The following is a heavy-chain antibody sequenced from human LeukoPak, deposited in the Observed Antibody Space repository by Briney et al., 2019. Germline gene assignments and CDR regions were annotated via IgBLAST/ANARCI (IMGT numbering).Heavy chain of an antibody. V-gene: IGHV4-59*01. CDR3: ARVGGTNYYYYGMDV. CDR2: IYYSGST. Sequence: SETLSLTCTVSGGSISSYYWSWIRQPPGKGLEWIGYIYYSGSTNYNPSLKSRVTISVDTSKNQFSLKLSSVTAADTAVYYCARVGGTNYYYYGMDVWGQGTTVTVSS. CDR1: GGSISSYY. J-gene: IGHJ6*02. D-gene: IGHD1-26*01.